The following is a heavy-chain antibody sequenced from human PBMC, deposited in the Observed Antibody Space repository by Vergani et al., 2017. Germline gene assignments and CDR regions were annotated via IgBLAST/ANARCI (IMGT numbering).Heavy chain of an antibody. J-gene: IGHJ2*01. CDR2: IYPTGST. Sequence: QVQLQESGPGLVKPSQTLSLTCVVSGDSISAGDFYWSWIRQPPGKGLEWMGYIYPTGSTYYNPSLKSRLTISVDMSKNQFALRLTSVTAADTAVYFCTRHYESAKGDYWYFDVWGRGTLVTISS. CDR1: GDSISAGDFY. V-gene: IGHV4-30-4*08. CDR3: TRHYESAKGDYWYFDV. D-gene: IGHD3-3*01.